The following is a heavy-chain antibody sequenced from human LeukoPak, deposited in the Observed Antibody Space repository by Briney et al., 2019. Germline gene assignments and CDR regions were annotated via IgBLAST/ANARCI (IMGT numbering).Heavy chain of an antibody. CDR1: GFTFSKYD. J-gene: IGHJ6*02. CDR3: ARDQSGWRGLMDV. Sequence: GGSLRLSCAASGFTFSKYDMTWVRQAPGKGLEWVSSISTTGTYMYYADVVKGRFSVSRDNAKNSLYLQMSSLRFDDTAVYYCARDQSGWRGLMDVWGQGTTVTVSS. D-gene: IGHD6-19*01. V-gene: IGHV3-21*01. CDR2: ISTTGTYM.